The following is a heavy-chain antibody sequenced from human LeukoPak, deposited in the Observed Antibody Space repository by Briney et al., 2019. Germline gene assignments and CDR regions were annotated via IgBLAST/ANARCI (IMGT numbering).Heavy chain of an antibody. V-gene: IGHV1-2*02. J-gene: IGHJ4*02. CDR1: GYTFICYY. CDR3: ARDPSSRGNFDY. CDR2: INPNSGDT. D-gene: IGHD5-24*01. Sequence: ASVKVSCKASGYTFICYYMHWVRQAPGQGLEWMGWINPNSGDTNYAQKFQGRVTMTRDMSINTAYVELGRLRSDDTAVYYCARDPSSRGNFDYWGQGTLVTVSS.